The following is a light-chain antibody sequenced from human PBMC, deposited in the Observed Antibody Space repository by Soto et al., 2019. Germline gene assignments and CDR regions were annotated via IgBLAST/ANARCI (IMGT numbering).Light chain of an antibody. CDR3: QSYDSSLSGSV. CDR2: GNS. CDR1: SSNIGAGYD. Sequence: QSVLTQPPLVSGAPGQRVTISCTGSSSNIGAGYDVHWYQQLPGTAPKLLIYGNSNRPSGVPDRFSGSKSGTSASLAITGLQAEDEADYYCQSYDSSLSGSVFGGGTKRTVL. V-gene: IGLV1-40*01. J-gene: IGLJ3*02.